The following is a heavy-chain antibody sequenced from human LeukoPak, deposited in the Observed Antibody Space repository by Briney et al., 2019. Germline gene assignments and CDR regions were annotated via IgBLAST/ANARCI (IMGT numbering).Heavy chain of an antibody. CDR2: ISAYNGNT. Sequence: ASVKVSCKASGYTFTSYAISWVRQAPGQGLEWMGWISAYNGNTHYAQKVQDRVTMTTDTSTSTAYMELRSLRSDEPAVYYCAREGGPTGGAQDYWGQGTLVTVSS. J-gene: IGHJ4*02. CDR1: GYTFTSYA. D-gene: IGHD1-1*01. V-gene: IGHV1-18*01. CDR3: AREGGPTGGAQDY.